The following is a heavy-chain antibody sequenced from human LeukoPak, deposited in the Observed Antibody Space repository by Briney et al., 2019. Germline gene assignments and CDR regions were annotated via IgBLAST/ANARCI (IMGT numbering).Heavy chain of an antibody. D-gene: IGHD3-3*01. Sequence: ASVKVSCKASGYTFNDYYIYWVRQAPGQELEWMGRINPNSGGTNYPQKFQGRVTMTRDTSISTAYMELSSLRSDDTAFYYCARGSYDFSNKEYVMDLWGQGTTVTASS. CDR2: INPNSGGT. V-gene: IGHV1-2*06. CDR3: ARGSYDFSNKEYVMDL. CDR1: GYTFNDYY. J-gene: IGHJ6*02.